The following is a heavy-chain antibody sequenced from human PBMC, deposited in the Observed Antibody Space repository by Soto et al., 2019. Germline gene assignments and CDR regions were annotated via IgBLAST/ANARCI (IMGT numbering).Heavy chain of an antibody. J-gene: IGHJ4*02. CDR3: AKDLADWSYYGSSGYYIY. CDR2: ISYDGSNK. D-gene: IGHD3-22*01. CDR1: GLPFRSYG. V-gene: IGHV3-30*18. Sequence: GESLSLSCAASGLPFRSYGLHWVRQAPGQGLGGVAVISYDGSNKYYADSVKGRFTISRDNSKNTLYLQMNSLRAEDKAVYYCAKDLADWSYYGSSGYYIYWCQG.